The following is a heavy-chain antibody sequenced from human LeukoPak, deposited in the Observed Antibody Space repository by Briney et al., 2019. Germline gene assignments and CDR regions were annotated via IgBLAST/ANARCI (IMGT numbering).Heavy chain of an antibody. CDR3: ARQPHYYDTSAYYPSHFDY. J-gene: IGHJ4*02. Sequence: PSETLSLTCTVSGGPITSNSHYWGWIRQPPGKGLEWIGSISYSGDTHYNPSLKSRVTLSVDTSKSQFSLNLSSLTAADTAVFYCARQPHYYDTSAYYPSHFDYWGQGTLVTVAS. CDR1: GGPITSNSHY. CDR2: ISYSGDT. D-gene: IGHD3-22*01. V-gene: IGHV4-39*01.